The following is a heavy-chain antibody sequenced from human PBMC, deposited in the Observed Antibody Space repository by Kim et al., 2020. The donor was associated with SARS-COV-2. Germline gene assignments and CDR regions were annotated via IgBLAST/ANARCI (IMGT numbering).Heavy chain of an antibody. Sequence: GSTYYAGCVKCRFTISRDNSKSTLYLQMNSLRAEDTAVYYCAKDPPPDYWGQGTLVTVSS. CDR2: GST. CDR3: AKDPPPDY. V-gene: IGHV3-23*01. J-gene: IGHJ4*02.